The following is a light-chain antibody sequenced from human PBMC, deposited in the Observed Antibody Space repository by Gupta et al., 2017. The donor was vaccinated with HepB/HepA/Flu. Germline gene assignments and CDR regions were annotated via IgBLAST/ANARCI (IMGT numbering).Light chain of an antibody. CDR3: QVWDVISDPVV. Sequence: SYFLTQPPSVSVAPGETATITCGGSNIGAKSVHWYQQRPGQAPVLVVYDDTYRPSGIPERFSGSNSGNTATLTVSRVEAGDEADYYCQVWDVISDPVVFGGGTRLTVL. J-gene: IGLJ2*01. CDR2: DDT. CDR1: NIGAKS. V-gene: IGLV3-21*02.